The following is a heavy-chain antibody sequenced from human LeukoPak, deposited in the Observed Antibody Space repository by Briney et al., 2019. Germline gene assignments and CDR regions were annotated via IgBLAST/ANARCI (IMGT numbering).Heavy chain of an antibody. Sequence: GESLKISCRVFGDNLASYWIGWVRQMSGKGLEWMGIIYPGDSDTRYSPSFHGQVTISADKSISTAYLQWSSLKASDTAMYYCVRRVGNSKYDYWGQGTLVTVSS. D-gene: IGHD4-11*01. CDR1: GDNLASYW. J-gene: IGHJ4*02. CDR2: IYPGDSDT. V-gene: IGHV5-51*01. CDR3: VRRVGNSKYDY.